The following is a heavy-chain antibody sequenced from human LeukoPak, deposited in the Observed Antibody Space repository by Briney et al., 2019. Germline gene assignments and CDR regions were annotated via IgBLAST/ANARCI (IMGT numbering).Heavy chain of an antibody. CDR1: GFTFSSYA. CDR3: AREMYYDFWSGYPHDAFDI. D-gene: IGHD3-3*01. Sequence: LPGGSLRLSCAASGFTFSSYAMHWVRQAPGKGLEWVAVISYDGSNKYYADSVKGRFTISRDNSKNTLYLQMNSLRAEDTAVYYCAREMYYDFWSGYPHDAFDIWGQGTMVTVSS. CDR2: ISYDGSNK. J-gene: IGHJ3*02. V-gene: IGHV3-30-3*01.